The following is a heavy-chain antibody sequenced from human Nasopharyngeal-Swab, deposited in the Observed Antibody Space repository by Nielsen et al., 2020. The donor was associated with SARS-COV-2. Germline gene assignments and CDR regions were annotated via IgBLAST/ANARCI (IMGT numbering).Heavy chain of an antibody. CDR1: GFTFTSSA. CDR2: IVVGSGNT. CDR3: AAEGYCSGGSCYSILYYYYGMDV. Sequence: SVKVSCKASGFTFTSSAVQWVRQARGQRLEWIGWIVVGSGNTNYAQKFQERVTITRDMPTSTAYMELSSLRSEDTAVYYCAAEGYCSGGSCYSILYYYYGMDVWGQGTTVTVSS. D-gene: IGHD2-15*01. V-gene: IGHV1-58*01. J-gene: IGHJ6*02.